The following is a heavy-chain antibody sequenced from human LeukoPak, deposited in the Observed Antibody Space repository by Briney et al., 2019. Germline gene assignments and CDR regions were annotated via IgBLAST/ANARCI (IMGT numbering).Heavy chain of an antibody. CDR2: ISGSGGST. D-gene: IGHD6-13*01. CDR3: AHVAGWAAAGTYYFDY. Sequence: GGSLRLSCAASGFTFSSYAMSWVRPAPGKGLEWVSAISGSGGSTYYADSLKGRFTISRDNSKNTLYLQMNSLRAEDTAAYYCAHVAGWAAAGTYYFDYWGQGALVTVSS. CDR1: GFTFSSYA. J-gene: IGHJ4*02. V-gene: IGHV3-23*01.